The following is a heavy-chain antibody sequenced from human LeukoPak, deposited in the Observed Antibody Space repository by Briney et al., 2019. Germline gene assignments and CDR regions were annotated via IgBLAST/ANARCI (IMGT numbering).Heavy chain of an antibody. CDR3: AKGRGAYLTGLADYYYMDV. D-gene: IGHD1-20*01. J-gene: IGHJ6*03. CDR2: IWYDGSNK. CDR1: GFTFSSYG. Sequence: PGGSLRLSCAASGFTFSSYGMHWVRQAPGKGLEWVAVIWYDGSNKYYADSVKGRLTISRDNSKNTLYLQMNSLRAEDTALYYCAKGRGAYLTGLADYYYMDVWGKGTTVTVSS. V-gene: IGHV3-33*06.